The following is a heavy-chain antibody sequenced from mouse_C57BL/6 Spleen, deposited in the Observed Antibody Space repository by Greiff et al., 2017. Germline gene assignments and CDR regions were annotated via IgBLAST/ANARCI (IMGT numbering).Heavy chain of an antibody. V-gene: IGHV5-17*01. D-gene: IGHD4-1*01. Sequence: DVKLVESGGGLVKPGGSLKLSCAASGFTFSDYGMHWVRQAPEKGLEWVAYISSGSSTIYYADTVKGRFTISRDNAKNTLFLQMTSLRSEDTAMYYCARELGYAMDYWGQGTSVTVSS. CDR2: ISSGSSTI. J-gene: IGHJ4*01. CDR3: ARELGYAMDY. CDR1: GFTFSDYG.